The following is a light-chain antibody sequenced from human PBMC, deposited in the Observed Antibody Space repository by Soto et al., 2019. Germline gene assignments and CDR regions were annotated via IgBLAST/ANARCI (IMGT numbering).Light chain of an antibody. CDR3: QQYHIYSGT. Sequence: DIQITQSPSTLSASVGDRVTITCRASQTIDSWLAWYQQRKGKTPNILIYKASTLESGVPSRFSGSGSGTEFTLPINRLQPDDFETYYCQQYHIYSGTFGQGTKVDIK. J-gene: IGKJ1*01. CDR2: KAS. V-gene: IGKV1-5*03. CDR1: QTIDSW.